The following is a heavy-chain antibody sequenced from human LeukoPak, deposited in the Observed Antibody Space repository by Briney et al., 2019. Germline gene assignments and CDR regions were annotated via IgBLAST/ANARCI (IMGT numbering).Heavy chain of an antibody. Sequence: GASVKVSCKASGYTFTSYGISWVRQAPGQGLEWMGWISAYNGNTNYAQKLQGRVTMTTDTSTSTAYMELRSLRSDDTAAYYCAREVLWFGELRGFDPWGQGTLVTVSS. CDR2: ISAYNGNT. CDR3: AREVLWFGELRGFDP. V-gene: IGHV1-18*01. D-gene: IGHD3-10*01. J-gene: IGHJ5*02. CDR1: GYTFTSYG.